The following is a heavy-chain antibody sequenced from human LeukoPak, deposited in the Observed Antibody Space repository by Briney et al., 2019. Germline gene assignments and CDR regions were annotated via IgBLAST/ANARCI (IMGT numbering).Heavy chain of an antibody. CDR3: AREGTAGANLNWFDP. V-gene: IGHV4-59*01. J-gene: IGHJ5*02. D-gene: IGHD1-1*01. CDR2: ISYIGYA. Sequence: SETLSLTCAVSGGTISSYYWSWLRQPPGKGLGGIGYISYIGYANYTTYIRCRVTISVDTSKNQLSLKLSSVAAADTAVYCCAREGTAGANLNWFDPWGQGALVTVSS. CDR1: GGTISSYY.